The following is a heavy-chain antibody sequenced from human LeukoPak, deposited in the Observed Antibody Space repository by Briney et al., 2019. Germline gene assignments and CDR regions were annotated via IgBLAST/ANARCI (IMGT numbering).Heavy chain of an antibody. CDR1: GGSFSGYY. J-gene: IGHJ3*02. D-gene: IGHD6-19*01. V-gene: IGHV4-34*01. Sequence: SETLSLTCAVYGGSFSGYYWSWIRQPPGKGLEWIGEINHSGSTNYSPSLKSRVSISVDTSKNQFSLRLTSVTAADTAVYYCASHWNGRVGRGWFDAFHIWGQGTMVTVSS. CDR2: INHSGST. CDR3: ASHWNGRVGRGWFDAFHI.